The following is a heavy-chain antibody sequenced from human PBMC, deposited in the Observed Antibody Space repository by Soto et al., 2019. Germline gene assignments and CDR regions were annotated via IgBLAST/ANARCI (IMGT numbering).Heavy chain of an antibody. V-gene: IGHV4-39*01. J-gene: IGHJ4*02. CDR2: IYESGST. CDR1: GASIVSSNLY. D-gene: IGHD3-16*02. CDR3: ARLGVWGSYRPQYFDH. Sequence: QLQLQESGPGLVKPSETLSLTCTVSGASIVSSNLYWGWVRQPPGKGPEWVGSIYESGSTYFNPSLQRRVTMSVDTSKNQVSLLLTSVTAADTAMYYCARLGVWGSYRPQYFDHWGQGTLVTVSS.